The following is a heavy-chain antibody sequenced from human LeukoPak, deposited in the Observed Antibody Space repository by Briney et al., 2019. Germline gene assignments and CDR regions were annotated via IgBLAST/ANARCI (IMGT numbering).Heavy chain of an antibody. D-gene: IGHD3-9*01. CDR1: GFTFSSYD. CDR3: ARVGGPYYDILTGPDY. Sequence: PGGSLRLSCAASGFTFSSYDMHWVRQATGKGLEWVSAIGTAGDAYYPGSVKGRFTISRENAKNSLYLQMNSLRAEDTAVYYCARVGGPYYDILTGPDYWGQGTLVTVSS. CDR2: IGTAGDA. V-gene: IGHV3-13*01. J-gene: IGHJ4*02.